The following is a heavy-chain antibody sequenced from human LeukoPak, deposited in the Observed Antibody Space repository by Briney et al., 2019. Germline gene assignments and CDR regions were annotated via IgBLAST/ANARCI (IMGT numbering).Heavy chain of an antibody. V-gene: IGHV3-21*01. CDR2: ISSGSSYI. D-gene: IGHD6-19*01. Sequence: GGSLRLSCAGSGFTFSSYSMNWVRQAPGGGLEWVSFISSGSSYIYYPDSVKDRFIISRDNAKKSMFLQMDSLRAEDTAVYYCARARSGYTSGSDFDYWGQGTLVTVSS. CDR3: ARARSGYTSGSDFDY. CDR1: GFTFSSYS. J-gene: IGHJ4*02.